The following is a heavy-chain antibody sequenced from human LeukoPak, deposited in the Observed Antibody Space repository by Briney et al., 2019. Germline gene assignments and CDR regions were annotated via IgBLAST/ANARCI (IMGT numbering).Heavy chain of an antibody. V-gene: IGHV3-21*04. D-gene: IGHD3-22*01. CDR2: ISSSSSYI. Sequence: PGGSLRLSCAASGFTFSSYSMNWVRQAPGKGLEWVSSISSSSSYIYYADSVKGRSTISRDNAKNSLYLQMNSLRAEDTALYYCAKAAMIVVASWFDPWGQGTLVTVSS. CDR3: AKAAMIVVASWFDP. J-gene: IGHJ5*02. CDR1: GFTFSSYS.